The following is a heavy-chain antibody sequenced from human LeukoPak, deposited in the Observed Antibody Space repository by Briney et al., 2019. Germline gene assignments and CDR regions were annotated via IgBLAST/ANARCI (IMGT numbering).Heavy chain of an antibody. Sequence: ASVKVSCKASGYTFTSYDMAWVRQAPGQGLEWMGIINPSGGTTYARKFQGRVTMTRDTSTSTVYMELSSLRSEDTAVYYCARDLEVLLWFGELYSSYYYYGMDVWGQGTTVTVSS. J-gene: IGHJ6*02. D-gene: IGHD3-10*01. CDR3: ARDLEVLLWFGELYSSYYYYGMDV. CDR1: GYTFTSYD. V-gene: IGHV1-46*01. CDR2: INPSGGT.